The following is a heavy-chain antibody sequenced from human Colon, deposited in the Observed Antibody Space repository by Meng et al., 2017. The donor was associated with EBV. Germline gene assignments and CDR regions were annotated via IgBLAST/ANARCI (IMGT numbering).Heavy chain of an antibody. J-gene: IGHJ4*02. CDR3: ARTAICIGGSCTTWDY. V-gene: IGHV4-4*02. D-gene: IGHD2-15*01. CDR1: GDSLSSANW. Sequence: QVQLQESGPGLVKPSETLSLTCAVSGDSLSSANWWSWVRQPPGKGLEWIGEIHHNGNTNYNPSLKSRVTISVDKSKNQFVLKVTSVTAADTAVYYCARTAICIGGSCTTWDYWGQGALVTVSS. CDR2: IHHNGNT.